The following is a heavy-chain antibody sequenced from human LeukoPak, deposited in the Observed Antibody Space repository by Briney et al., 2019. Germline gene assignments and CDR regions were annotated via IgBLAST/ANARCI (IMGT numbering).Heavy chain of an antibody. CDR2: INHSGST. CDR1: GGSFSGYY. D-gene: IGHD2-15*01. J-gene: IGHJ6*02. CDR3: ARGWVVAATLAGDCYYGMDV. V-gene: IGHV4-34*01. Sequence: SETLSPTCAVYGGSFSGYYWSWIRQPPGKGLEWIGEINHSGSTNYNPSLKSRVTISVDTSKNQFSLKLSSVTAADTAVYYCARGWVVAATLAGDCYYGMDVWGQGTTVTVSS.